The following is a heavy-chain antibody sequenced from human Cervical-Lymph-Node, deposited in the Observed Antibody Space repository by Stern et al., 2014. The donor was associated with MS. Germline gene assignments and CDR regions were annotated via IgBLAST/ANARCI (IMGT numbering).Heavy chain of an antibody. J-gene: IGHJ4*02. CDR3: AKDGVYFYGSGSYPDY. Sequence: QLVESGGGLVQPGRSLRISCAASGFTFNDYAMHWVRRAPGKGLEWVSGIRWNSDHIGYADSVKGRFTISRDNAKNSLYLQMHSLRPEDTAMYYCAKDGVYFYGSGSYPDYWGQGALVTVSS. CDR2: IRWNSDHI. V-gene: IGHV3-9*01. D-gene: IGHD3-10*01. CDR1: GFTFNDYA.